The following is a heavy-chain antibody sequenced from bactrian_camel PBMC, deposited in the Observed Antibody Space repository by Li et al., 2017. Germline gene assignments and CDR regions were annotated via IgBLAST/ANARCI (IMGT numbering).Heavy chain of an antibody. CDR1: GYVYDNC. Sequence: VQLVESGGGSVQAGESLRLSCVASGYVYDNCWGWFRQAPGKEREEVATIYSGSSSTYYVDSVKGRFAISRDNAKNTVYLQMSSLTSEDTALYYCAAGPWYTDEYNYWGQGTQVTVS. CDR2: IYSGSSST. V-gene: IGHV3S36*01. CDR3: AAGPWYTDEYNY. J-gene: IGHJ4*01. D-gene: IGHD6*01.